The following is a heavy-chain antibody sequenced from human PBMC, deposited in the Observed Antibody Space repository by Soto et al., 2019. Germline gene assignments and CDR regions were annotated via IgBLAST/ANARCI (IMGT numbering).Heavy chain of an antibody. Sequence: ASVKVSCKASGGTFSSYAISWVRQAPGQGLEWMGGIIPIFGTANYAQKFQGRVTITADESTSTAYMELSSLRSEDTAVYYCARDGYYYDSSGSNWFDPWGPG. CDR3: ARDGYYYDSSGSNWFDP. CDR1: GGTFSSYA. J-gene: IGHJ5*02. CDR2: IIPIFGTA. V-gene: IGHV1-69*13. D-gene: IGHD3-22*01.